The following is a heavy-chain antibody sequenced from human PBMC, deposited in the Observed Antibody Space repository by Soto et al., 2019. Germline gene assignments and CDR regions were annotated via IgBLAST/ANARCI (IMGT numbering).Heavy chain of an antibody. V-gene: IGHV3-30*18. Sequence: QVQLVESGGGVVQPGRSLRLSCAASGFTFSSYGMHWVRQAPGKGLEWVAVISYDGSNKYYADSVKGRFTISRDNSKNTLYLQMNSLRAEDTAVYYCAKPPDCSGFKTTFQHWGQGTLVTVSS. CDR3: AKPPDCSGFKTTFQH. D-gene: IGHD2-15*01. CDR1: GFTFSSYG. J-gene: IGHJ1*01. CDR2: ISYDGSNK.